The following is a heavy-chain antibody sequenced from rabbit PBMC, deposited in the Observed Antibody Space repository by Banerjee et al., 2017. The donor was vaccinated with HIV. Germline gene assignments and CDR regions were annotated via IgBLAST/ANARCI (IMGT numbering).Heavy chain of an antibody. CDR2: IYTGSSVNT. CDR3: ARKGAFSSGAYGL. CDR1: GFSFSSSYD. V-gene: IGHV1S40*01. Sequence: QSLQESGGGLFQPGGSLALTCTASGFSFSSSYDMCWVRQAPGKGLEWIACIYTGSSVNTFYASWAKGRFTISKTSSTTVTLQVTSLTAADTATYFCARKGAFSSGAYGLWGQGTLVTVS. D-gene: IGHD1-1*01. J-gene: IGHJ4*01.